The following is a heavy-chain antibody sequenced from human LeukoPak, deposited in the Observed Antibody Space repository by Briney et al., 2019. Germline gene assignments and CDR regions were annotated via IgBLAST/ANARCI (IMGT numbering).Heavy chain of an antibody. D-gene: IGHD3-22*01. CDR1: GGSISSDY. CDR2: IYYSGST. CDR3: ARVHPRYYYDSSGSRKDFDY. V-gene: IGHV4-59*12. Sequence: SETLSLTCTVSGGSISSDYWSWIRQPPGKGLEWIGYIYYSGSTNYNPSLKSRVTISVDTSKNQFSLKLSAVTAADTAVYYCARVHPRYYYDSSGSRKDFDYWGQGTLVTVSS. J-gene: IGHJ4*02.